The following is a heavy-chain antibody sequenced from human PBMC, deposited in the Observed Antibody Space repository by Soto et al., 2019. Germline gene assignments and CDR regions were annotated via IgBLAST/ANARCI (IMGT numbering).Heavy chain of an antibody. J-gene: IGHJ5*02. CDR3: ARGVSKASYNWFDP. CDR2: ISSSGATI. Sequence: QVQLVESGGGLVKPGGSLRLSCAASGFTFSDYYMTWIRQAPGKALEWVSYISSSGATIYYADSVRGRFTISRDNAKNSLYLQMNSLRAEDTAVYYWARGVSKASYNWFDPWGQGTLVTVSS. V-gene: IGHV3-11*01. CDR1: GFTFSDYY.